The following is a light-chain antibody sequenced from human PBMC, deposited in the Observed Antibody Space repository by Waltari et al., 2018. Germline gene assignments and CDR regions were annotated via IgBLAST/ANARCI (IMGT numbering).Light chain of an antibody. J-gene: IGKJ4*01. Sequence: EMVLTQSPVTLSLSQGERAILSCRASQSISSSYLTWIQQTPGQAPRLLIYCASTRATGIPDRFSGAGSGTNFTLTISRLEPEDFAVYYCQQYGRSPLTFGGGTKVEIK. CDR1: QSISSSY. V-gene: IGKV3-20*01. CDR3: QQYGRSPLT. CDR2: CAS.